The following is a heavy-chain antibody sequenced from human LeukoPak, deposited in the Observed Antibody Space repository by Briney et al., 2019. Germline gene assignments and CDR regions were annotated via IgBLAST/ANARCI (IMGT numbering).Heavy chain of an antibody. D-gene: IGHD6-19*01. V-gene: IGHV3-23*01. J-gene: IGHJ4*02. CDR1: GFTFSSYV. CDR3: ARAPIAVAGLDY. CDR2: ISGSSSST. Sequence: SGGSLRLSCAASGFTFSSYVMSWVRQAPGKGLEWVSSISGSSSSTYYADSVKGRFTISRDNSKNSLYLQMNSLRAEDTAVYYCARAPIAVAGLDYWGQGTLVTVSS.